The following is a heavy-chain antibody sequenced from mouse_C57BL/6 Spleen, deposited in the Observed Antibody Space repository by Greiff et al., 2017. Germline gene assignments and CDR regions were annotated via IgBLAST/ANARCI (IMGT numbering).Heavy chain of an antibody. CDR1: GYAFSSYW. D-gene: IGHD1-1*01. Sequence: VQLQQSGAELVKPGASVKISCKASGYAFSSYWMNWVKQRPGKGLEWIGQIYPGDGDTNYNGKFKGKATLTADKSYSTAYMQLSSLTSEDSAVYFCARDDGSSYNARDYWGQETSVTVSS. CDR3: ARDDGSSYNARDY. V-gene: IGHV1-80*01. J-gene: IGHJ4*01. CDR2: IYPGDGDT.